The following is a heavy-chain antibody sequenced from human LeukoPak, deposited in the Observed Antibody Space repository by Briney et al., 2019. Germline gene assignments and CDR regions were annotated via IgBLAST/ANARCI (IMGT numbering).Heavy chain of an antibody. D-gene: IGHD3-22*01. CDR3: ASGYYDSSGYYPFDY. CDR2: IIPIFGTA. J-gene: IGHJ4*02. CDR1: GGTFSSYA. Sequence: SVKVSCKASGGTFSSYAISWVRQAPGQGLEWMGRIIPIFGTASYAQKFQGRVTITTDESTSTAYMELSSLRSEDTAVYYCASGYYDSSGYYPFDYWGQGTLVTVSS. V-gene: IGHV1-69*05.